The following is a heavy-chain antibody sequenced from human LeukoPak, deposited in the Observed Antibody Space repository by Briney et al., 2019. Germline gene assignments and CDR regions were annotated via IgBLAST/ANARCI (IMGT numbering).Heavy chain of an antibody. D-gene: IGHD3-22*01. CDR3: ARELYYYDSSGFDY. J-gene: IGHJ4*02. CDR2: IYTSGST. V-gene: IGHV4-4*07. CDR1: GGSISSYC. Sequence: SETLSLTCTVSGGSISSYCWSWIRQPAGKGLEWIGRIYTSGSTNYNPSLKSRVTMSVDTSKNQFSLKLSSVTAADTAVYYCARELYYYDSSGFDYWGQGTLVTVSS.